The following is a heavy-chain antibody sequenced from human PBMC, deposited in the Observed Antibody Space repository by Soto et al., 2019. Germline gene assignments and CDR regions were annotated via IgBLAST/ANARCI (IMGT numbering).Heavy chain of an antibody. CDR1: GFTFSSYA. CDR2: ISYDGSNK. J-gene: IGHJ6*02. D-gene: IGHD2-15*01. CDR3: ARAFYYCSGGSCYSGKSYYYGMDV. V-gene: IGHV3-30-3*01. Sequence: PGGSLRLSCAASGFTFSSYAMHWVRQAPGKGLEWVAVISYDGSNKYYADSVKGRFTISRDNSKNTLYLQMNSLRAEDTAVYYCARAFYYCSGGSCYSGKSYYYGMDVWGQGTTVTVSS.